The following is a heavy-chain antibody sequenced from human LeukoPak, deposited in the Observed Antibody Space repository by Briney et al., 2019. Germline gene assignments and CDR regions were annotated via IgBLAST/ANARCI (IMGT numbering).Heavy chain of an antibody. J-gene: IGHJ4*02. CDR2: INPNSGGT. CDR1: GYTFTGYY. V-gene: IGHV1-2*02. Sequence: ASVRVSCTAPGYTFTGYYMHWVRQAPGQGLEWMGWINPNSGGTNYAQKFQGRVTMTRDTSISTAYMELSRLRSDDTAVYYCARSLVRGVINLGYWGQGTLVTVSS. D-gene: IGHD3-10*01. CDR3: ARSLVRGVINLGY.